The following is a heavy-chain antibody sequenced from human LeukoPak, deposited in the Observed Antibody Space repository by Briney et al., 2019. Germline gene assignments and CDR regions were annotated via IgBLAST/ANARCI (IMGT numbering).Heavy chain of an antibody. D-gene: IGHD2-21*01. CDR2: ISADNGDT. V-gene: IGHV1-18*01. J-gene: IGHJ6*03. Sequence: GASVKVSCKASGGTFSSYAISWVRQAPGQGLEWLGWISADNGDTSTAQKVQGRVTMTTDASATTAFLELRSLTFDDTAVYYCARDLSRRDSDSLFFYDYFMDVWGKGTTVTVSS. CDR1: GGTFSSYA. CDR3: ARDLSRRDSDSLFFYDYFMDV.